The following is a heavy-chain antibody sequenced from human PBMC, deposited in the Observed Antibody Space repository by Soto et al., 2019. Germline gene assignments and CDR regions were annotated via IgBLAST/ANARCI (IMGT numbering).Heavy chain of an antibody. D-gene: IGHD3-10*01. J-gene: IGHJ4*02. CDR3: TRDIYHHDSGSPAFDL. CDR2: ISSDGSNK. Sequence: QVQLVESGGGVVQPGGSLRLSCAASGFTISNYVLHWVRQAPGKGLEWVAIISSDGSNKYYADSLKGVFTISRDNSKSTLYLQMNSLRGEDTALYYCTRDIYHHDSGSPAFDLWGQGTLVTVSS. V-gene: IGHV3-30*03. CDR1: GFTISNYV.